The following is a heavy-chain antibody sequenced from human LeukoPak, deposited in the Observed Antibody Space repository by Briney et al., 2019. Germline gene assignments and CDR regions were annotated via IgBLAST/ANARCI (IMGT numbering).Heavy chain of an antibody. CDR1: GFTFSRYS. CDR3: AAMTSVTTGDY. D-gene: IGHD4-11*01. J-gene: IGHJ4*02. Sequence: GGSLRLSCAASGFTFSRYSMNWVRQAPGKGLEWVAIISYDGSNEYYADSVKGRFTISRDNSKNTLYLQMNSLRAEDTAVYYCAAMTSVTTGDYWGQGTLVTVSS. V-gene: IGHV3-30*03. CDR2: ISYDGSNE.